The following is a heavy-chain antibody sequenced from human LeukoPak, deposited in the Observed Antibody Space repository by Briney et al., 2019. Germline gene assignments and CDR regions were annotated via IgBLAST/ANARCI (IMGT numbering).Heavy chain of an antibody. D-gene: IGHD3-9*01. CDR1: GYTFTSYA. Sequence: GASVKVSFRASGYTFTSYAMNWVRQPPGQRLEWMGWINAGSGNTKYSQKFQGRVTIIRDTSASTAYMELSSLRSEDTAVYYGARAIRYYDILTGYSPDYFDYGGQGTLVTVSS. CDR3: ARAIRYYDILTGYSPDYFDY. CDR2: INAGSGNT. V-gene: IGHV1-3*01. J-gene: IGHJ4*02.